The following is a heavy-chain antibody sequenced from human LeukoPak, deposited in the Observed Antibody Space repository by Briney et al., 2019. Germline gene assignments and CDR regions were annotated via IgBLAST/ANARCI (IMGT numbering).Heavy chain of an antibody. J-gene: IGHJ2*01. CDR2: INPSGGST. CDR3: ARDSYDSSGYYDFRAWYFDL. CDR1: GYTFTSYY. V-gene: IGHV1-46*01. Sequence: ASVKVSCXASGYTFTSYYMHWVRQALGQGLEWMGIINPSGGSTSYAQKFQGRVTMTRDTSTSTVYMELSSLRSEDTAVYYCARDSYDSSGYYDFRAWYFDLWGRGTLVTVSS. D-gene: IGHD3-22*01.